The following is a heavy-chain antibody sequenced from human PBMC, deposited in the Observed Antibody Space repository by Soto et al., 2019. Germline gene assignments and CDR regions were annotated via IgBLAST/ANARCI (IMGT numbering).Heavy chain of an antibody. CDR1: GDFISSSNYY. Sequence: PSETLSLTCTVSGDFISSSNYYWGWIRQPPRKWQEWIRSLYYSGSTHYNPSLKSRVTISVDTSKNQFSLKLRSVTAADTAVYYCARAYGDYALNWFDPWGHGTLVTVSS. D-gene: IGHD4-17*01. V-gene: IGHV4-39*01. J-gene: IGHJ5*02. CDR2: LYYSGST. CDR3: ARAYGDYALNWFDP.